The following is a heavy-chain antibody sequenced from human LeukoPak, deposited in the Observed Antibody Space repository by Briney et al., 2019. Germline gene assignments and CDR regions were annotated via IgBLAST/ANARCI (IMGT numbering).Heavy chain of an antibody. CDR2: IYPGGSDT. CDR3: ARQTTQMDIVVVPAAWDY. CDR1: GYSFTSYW. Sequence: GESLKISCKGSGYSFTSYWIGWVRQMPGKGLEWMGIIYPGGSDTRYSPSFQGQVTFSADKSIITAYLQWSSLKALDTAMYYCARQTTQMDIVVVPAAWDYWGQGTLVTVSS. J-gene: IGHJ4*02. V-gene: IGHV5-51*01. D-gene: IGHD2-2*03.